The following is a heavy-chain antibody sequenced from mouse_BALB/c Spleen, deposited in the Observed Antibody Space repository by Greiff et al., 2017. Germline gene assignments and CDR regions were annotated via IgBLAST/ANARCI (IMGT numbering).Heavy chain of an antibody. Sequence: DVHMVESGGGLVKPGGSLKLSCAASGFTFSSYAMSWVRQTPEKRLEWVASISSGGSTYYPDSVKGRFTISRDNARNILYLQMSSLRSEDTAMYYCARGLITTVPGYFDYWGQGTTLTVSS. V-gene: IGHV5-6-5*01. CDR2: ISSGGST. D-gene: IGHD1-1*01. J-gene: IGHJ2*01. CDR1: GFTFSSYA. CDR3: ARGLITTVPGYFDY.